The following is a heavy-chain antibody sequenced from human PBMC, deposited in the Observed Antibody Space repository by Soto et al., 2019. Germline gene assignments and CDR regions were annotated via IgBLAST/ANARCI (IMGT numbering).Heavy chain of an antibody. CDR2: ISGSGGST. Sequence: EVQLLESGGGLVQPGGSLRLSCAASGFTFTSYAMSWVRQAPGKGLEWVSAISGSGGSTYYADSVKGRFTISRDNSKNTLYLQMNSLRAEDTAVYYCAKYYDSSGYYSPFDYWGQGTLVTVSS. V-gene: IGHV3-23*01. CDR1: GFTFTSYA. D-gene: IGHD3-22*01. CDR3: AKYYDSSGYYSPFDY. J-gene: IGHJ4*02.